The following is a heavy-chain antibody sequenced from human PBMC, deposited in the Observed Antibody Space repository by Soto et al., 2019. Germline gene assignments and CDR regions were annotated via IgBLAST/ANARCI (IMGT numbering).Heavy chain of an antibody. CDR3: ARVGQGRYYFDY. Sequence: EVHLVESGGGSVQPGGSLELSCAGSGFAFSSYWIHWVRQVPGKGLVWVSRINGDGSTTSYADSVRGRFTISRDNAKDTLYLQMNRLRAEDTALYYCARVGQGRYYFDYWGQGTLVTVSS. J-gene: IGHJ4*02. V-gene: IGHV3-74*01. CDR1: GFAFSSYW. CDR2: INGDGSTT.